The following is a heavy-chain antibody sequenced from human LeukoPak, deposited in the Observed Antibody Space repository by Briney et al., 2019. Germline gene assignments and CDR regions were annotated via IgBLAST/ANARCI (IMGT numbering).Heavy chain of an antibody. J-gene: IGHJ4*02. Sequence: GGSLRLSCAASGFTFSSYAMHWVRQAPGKGLEWVAVISYDGSNKYYADSVKGRFTISRDNSKNTLYLQMSSLRAEDTAVYYCAKGIGLGGYQQLAPDYWGQGTLVTVSS. V-gene: IGHV3-30-3*01. CDR2: ISYDGSNK. D-gene: IGHD6-13*01. CDR1: GFTFSSYA. CDR3: AKGIGLGGYQQLAPDY.